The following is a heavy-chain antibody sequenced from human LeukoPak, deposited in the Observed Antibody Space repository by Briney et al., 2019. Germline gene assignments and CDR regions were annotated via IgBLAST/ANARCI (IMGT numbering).Heavy chain of an antibody. Sequence: ASVKASCKASGGTFSSYAISWVRQAPGQGLEWMGGIIPIFGTANYAQKFQGRVTITADESTSTAYMELSSLRSEDTAVYYCARRPPGSGYFGHDAFDIWGQGTMVTVSS. J-gene: IGHJ3*02. D-gene: IGHD3-3*01. V-gene: IGHV1-69*13. CDR1: GGTFSSYA. CDR3: ARRPPGSGYFGHDAFDI. CDR2: IIPIFGTA.